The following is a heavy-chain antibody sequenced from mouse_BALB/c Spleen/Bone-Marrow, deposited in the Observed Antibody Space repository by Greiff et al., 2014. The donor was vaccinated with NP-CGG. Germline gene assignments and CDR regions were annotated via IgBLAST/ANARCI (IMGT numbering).Heavy chain of an antibody. D-gene: IGHD1-1*01. CDR2: IYPGDGDT. Sequence: QVQLKESGPELVKPGASVKISCTGSGYAFSSSWMNWVKQRPGQGLEWIGRIYPGDGDTNSNGRFKGKATLTADRSSNTAYMQLSSLTSVDSAVYFCARSAYYGSSYGAMDYWGQGTSVTVSS. J-gene: IGHJ4*01. CDR3: ARSAYYGSSYGAMDY. CDR1: GYAFSSSW. V-gene: IGHV1-82*01.